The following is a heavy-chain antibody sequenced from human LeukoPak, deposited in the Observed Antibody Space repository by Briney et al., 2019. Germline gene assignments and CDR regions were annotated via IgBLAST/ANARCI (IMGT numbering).Heavy chain of an antibody. D-gene: IGHD4-17*01. V-gene: IGHV3-30-3*01. Sequence: PGGSLRLSCAASGFTFSSYAMHWVRQAPDKGLGWVAIISYDGSNKYYADSVKGRFTISRDNSKNTLYLQMNSLRAEDTAVYYCARGGDYGDYDPYYFDYWGQGTLVTVSS. CDR3: ARGGDYGDYDPYYFDY. J-gene: IGHJ4*02. CDR1: GFTFSSYA. CDR2: ISYDGSNK.